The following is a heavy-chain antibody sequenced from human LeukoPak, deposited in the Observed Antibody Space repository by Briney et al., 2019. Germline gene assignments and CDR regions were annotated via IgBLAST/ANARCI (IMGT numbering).Heavy chain of an antibody. D-gene: IGHD6-19*01. J-gene: IGHJ4*02. Sequence: SETLSLTCTVSGDSISSYYWSWIRQPPGKGLEWIGYIYYSGSTNYNPSLKSRVSISVDTSKNQFSLKLSSVTAADAAVYYCARGSGWYNYWGQGTLVTVSS. CDR1: GDSISSYY. V-gene: IGHV4-59*01. CDR2: IYYSGST. CDR3: ARGSGWYNY.